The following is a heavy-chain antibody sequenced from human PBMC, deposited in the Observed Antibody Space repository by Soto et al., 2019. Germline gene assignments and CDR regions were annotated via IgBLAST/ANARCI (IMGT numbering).Heavy chain of an antibody. J-gene: IGHJ4*02. CDR1: GYSFTSYW. Sequence: GPSLKISCKGCGYSFTSYWIGWVRQMPGKGLEWMGIIYPGDSDTRYSPSFQGQVTISADKSISTAYLQWSSLKASDTAMYYCAAAYGSGSSCFDYWGQGTLVTVSS. CDR3: AAAYGSGSSCFDY. V-gene: IGHV5-51*01. D-gene: IGHD3-10*01. CDR2: IYPGDSDT.